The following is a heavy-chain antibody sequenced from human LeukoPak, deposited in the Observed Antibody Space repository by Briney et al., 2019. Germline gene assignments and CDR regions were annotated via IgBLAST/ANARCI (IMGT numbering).Heavy chain of an antibody. CDR3: ARVGYSSSSGFDY. V-gene: IGHV1-46*01. CDR2: INPSGGST. J-gene: IGHJ4*02. Sequence: ASVKVSCKASGYTFTSYGISWVRQAPGQGLEWMGIINPSGGSTSYAQKIQGRVTMTRDTSTSTVYMELSSLRSEDTAVYYCARVGYSSSSGFDYWGQGTLVTVSS. D-gene: IGHD6-6*01. CDR1: GYTFTSYG.